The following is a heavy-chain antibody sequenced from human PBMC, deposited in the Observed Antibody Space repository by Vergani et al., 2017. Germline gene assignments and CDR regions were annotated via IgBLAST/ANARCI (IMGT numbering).Heavy chain of an antibody. CDR3: ARGVSRAAVAGTGWFDP. J-gene: IGHJ5*02. V-gene: IGHV1-69*01. CDR1: GGTFSSYA. CDR2: IIPIFGTA. D-gene: IGHD6-19*01. Sequence: QVQLVQSGAEVKKPGSSVKVSCKASGGTFSSYAISWVRRAPGQGLEWMGGIIPIFGTANYAQKFQGRVTITADESTSTAYMELSSLRSEDTAVYYCARGVSRAAVAGTGWFDPWGQGTLVTVSS.